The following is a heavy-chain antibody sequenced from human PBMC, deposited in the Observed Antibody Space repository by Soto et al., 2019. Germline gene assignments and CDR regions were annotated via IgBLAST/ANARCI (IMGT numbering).Heavy chain of an antibody. J-gene: IGHJ4*02. D-gene: IGHD2-15*01. CDR3: ASGDCSGGRCYSDFDF. Sequence: QVHLVKSGAEVKKPGSSVKVSCKASGDTFTDHTVTWVRQAPGQGLEWMGRSVPTLGMANYAQTFQGRVTMTADPSMTTAYLELTGLTSDDSAVDYCASGDCSGGRCYSDFDFWGQGTLVTVSS. CDR1: GDTFTDHT. V-gene: IGHV1-69*02. CDR2: SVPTLGMA.